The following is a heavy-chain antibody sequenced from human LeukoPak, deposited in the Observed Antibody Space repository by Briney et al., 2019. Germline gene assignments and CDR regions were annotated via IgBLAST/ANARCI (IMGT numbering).Heavy chain of an antibody. V-gene: IGHV4-59*01. CDR2: IFYSGST. Sequence: PSETLSLTCTVSGGSISSFYWSWIRQPPGKGLEWIGYIFYSGSTNYNPSLKSRVTISVDTSKNQFSLKLSSVTAADTAMYYCARVAYGGYPYYWDQGTLVTVSS. J-gene: IGHJ4*02. CDR3: ARVAYGGYPYY. D-gene: IGHD4-23*01. CDR1: GGSISSFY.